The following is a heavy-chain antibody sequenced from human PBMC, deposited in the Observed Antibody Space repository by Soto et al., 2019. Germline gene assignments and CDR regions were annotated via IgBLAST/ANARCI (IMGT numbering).Heavy chain of an antibody. CDR3: ARVSGGMDV. J-gene: IGHJ6*02. V-gene: IGHV3-30-3*01. CDR1: GFTFSSYA. CDR2: ISYDGSNK. Sequence: PGGSLRLSCAASGFTFSSYAMHWVRQAPGKGLEWVAVISYDGSNKYYADSVKGRFTISRDNSKNTLYLQMNSLRAEDTAVYYCARVSGGMDVWGQGTTVTVSS.